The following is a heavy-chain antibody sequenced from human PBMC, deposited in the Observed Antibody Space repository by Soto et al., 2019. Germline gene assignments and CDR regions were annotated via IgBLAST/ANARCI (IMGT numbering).Heavy chain of an antibody. Sequence: GASVKVSCKVSGYTLTELSMHWVRQAPGKGLEWMGGFDPEDGETIYAQKFQGRVTMTGDTSTDTAYMELSSLRSEDTAVYYCACLRPYYDILTGYYNVPWGQGTLVTVSS. CDR1: GYTLTELS. CDR2: FDPEDGET. V-gene: IGHV1-24*01. D-gene: IGHD3-9*01. CDR3: ACLRPYYDILTGYYNVP. J-gene: IGHJ5*02.